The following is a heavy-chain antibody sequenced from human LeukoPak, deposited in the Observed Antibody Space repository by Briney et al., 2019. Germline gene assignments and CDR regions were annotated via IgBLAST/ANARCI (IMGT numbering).Heavy chain of an antibody. Sequence: SETLSLTCTVSGGSISSHCWSWIRQPAGKGLEWIGRISTTGSTNYNPSLKSRVTMSVDTSKNQFPLKLTSVTAADTAMYYCAREVEMARQFDCWGQGTLVTVSS. J-gene: IGHJ4*02. CDR1: GGSISSHC. V-gene: IGHV4-4*07. CDR2: ISTTGST. D-gene: IGHD5-24*01. CDR3: AREVEMARQFDC.